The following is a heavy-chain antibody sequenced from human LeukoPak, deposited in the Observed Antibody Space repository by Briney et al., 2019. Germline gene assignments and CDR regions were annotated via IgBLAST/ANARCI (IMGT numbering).Heavy chain of an antibody. CDR3: ARDQYDTWSRRGNFDS. V-gene: IGHV3-7*03. CDR1: GFTFGKYW. CDR2: IKSDGSEK. Sequence: GGSLRLSCVASGFTFGKYWMSWVRQAPGKGLEWVANIKSDGSEKNYVDSVKGRFTISRDNTKNSLYLQMNSLRVEDTAVLYCARDQYDTWSRRGNFDSWGQGTLVIVSS. D-gene: IGHD3-3*01. J-gene: IGHJ4*02.